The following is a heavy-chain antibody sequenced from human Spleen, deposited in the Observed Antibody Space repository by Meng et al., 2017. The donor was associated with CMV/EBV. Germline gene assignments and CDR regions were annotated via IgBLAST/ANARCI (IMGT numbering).Heavy chain of an antibody. CDR2: IYSGGSST. J-gene: IGHJ4*02. V-gene: IGHV3-23*03. Sequence: GGSLRLSCAASTFTFSDYYMSWIRQAPGKGLEWVSVIYSGGSSTYYADSVKGRFTISRDNSKNTLYLQMNSLRAEDTAVYYCAKNYYGDWGSLDYWGQGTLVTVSS. CDR1: TFTFSDYY. CDR3: AKNYYGDWGSLDY. D-gene: IGHD4-17*01.